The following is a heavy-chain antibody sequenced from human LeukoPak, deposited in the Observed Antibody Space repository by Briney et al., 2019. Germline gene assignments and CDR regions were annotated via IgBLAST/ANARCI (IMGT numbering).Heavy chain of an antibody. CDR1: GGTFSSYA. CDR3: ASRNDSSGYGNYYYMDV. D-gene: IGHD3-22*01. Sequence: SVKVSCKASGGTFSSYAISWVRQAPGQGLEWMGRIIPIFGTANYAQKFQGRVTITTDESTSTAYMELSSLRSEDTAVYYCASRNDSSGYGNYYYMDVWGKGTTVTVSS. V-gene: IGHV1-69*05. J-gene: IGHJ6*03. CDR2: IIPIFGTA.